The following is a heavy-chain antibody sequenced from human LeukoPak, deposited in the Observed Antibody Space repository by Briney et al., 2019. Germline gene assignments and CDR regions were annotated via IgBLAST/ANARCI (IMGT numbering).Heavy chain of an antibody. Sequence: EASVKVSCKASGYTFNSSYMHWVRQATGQGLEWMGWMNPNSGNTGYAQKLQGRVTMTTDTSTSTAYMELRSLRSDDTAVYYCAREGAYSSSPNDYWGQGTLVTVSS. V-gene: IGHV1-8*01. J-gene: IGHJ4*02. CDR1: GYTFNSSY. CDR3: AREGAYSSSPNDY. CDR2: MNPNSGNT. D-gene: IGHD6-13*01.